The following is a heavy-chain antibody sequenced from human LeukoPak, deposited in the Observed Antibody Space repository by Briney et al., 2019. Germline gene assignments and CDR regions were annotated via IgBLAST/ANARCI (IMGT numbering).Heavy chain of an antibody. CDR3: ARGSGNRGMDV. CDR2: INLDSGGT. V-gene: IGHV1-2*02. D-gene: IGHD3-10*01. Sequence: ASVKVSCKASGFTFIGYYMHWVRQAPGQGLEWMAWINLDSGGTNYAQQFQGRVTLTTDTSISTTYLEVRRLRSDDTAIYYCARGSGNRGMDVWGQGTTVTVSS. CDR1: GFTFIGYY. J-gene: IGHJ6*02.